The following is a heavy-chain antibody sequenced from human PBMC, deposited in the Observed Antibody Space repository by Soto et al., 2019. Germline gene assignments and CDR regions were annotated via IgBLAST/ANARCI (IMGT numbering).Heavy chain of an antibody. CDR3: ARDHGDNDYYYYGMDV. V-gene: IGHV4-31*02. CDR2: IYYSGST. CDR1: GGSISSGGYY. Sequence: ASETLSLTWTVSGGSISSGGYYWSWISQHPGKGLEWIGYIYYSGSTYYNPSLKSRVTISVDTSKNQFSLKLSSVTAADTAVYYCARDHGDNDYYYYGMDVWGQGTTVTVSS. D-gene: IGHD3-10*01. J-gene: IGHJ6*02.